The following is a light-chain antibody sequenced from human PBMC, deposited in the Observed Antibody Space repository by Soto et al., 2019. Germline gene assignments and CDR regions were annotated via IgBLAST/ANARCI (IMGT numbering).Light chain of an antibody. CDR1: QSISSY. CDR3: QQYKSYSGT. Sequence: DIQMTQSPSSLSASVGDRVTITCRASQSISSYLNWYQQKPGKAPKLLIYAASSLQSGVPSRFSGSGSGTEFTLTISRLQPDDFATYYCQQYKSYSGTFGQGTKVDIK. J-gene: IGKJ1*01. CDR2: AAS. V-gene: IGKV1-39*01.